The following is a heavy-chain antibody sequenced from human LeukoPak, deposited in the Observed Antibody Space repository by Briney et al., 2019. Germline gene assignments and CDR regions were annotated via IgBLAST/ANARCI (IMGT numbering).Heavy chain of an antibody. CDR2: IYSGGTA. V-gene: IGHV3-53*01. J-gene: IGHJ2*01. Sequence: PGESLRLSCAASGFTVSRNYMSWVRQAPGKGLEWVSVIYSGGTAYYADSVKGRFTISRDNSKNTLYLQLNSLKAEDTAVYYCAKGPSIATRPGYFDLWGRGTLVTVSS. CDR1: GFTVSRNY. CDR3: AKGPSIATRPGYFDL. D-gene: IGHD6-6*01.